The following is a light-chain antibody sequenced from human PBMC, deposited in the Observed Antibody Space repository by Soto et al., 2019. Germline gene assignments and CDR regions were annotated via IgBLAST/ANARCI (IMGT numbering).Light chain of an antibody. CDR3: QQRSNWPMYT. J-gene: IGKJ2*01. CDR1: QSVSSY. Sequence: EIVLTQSPATLSLSPGERATLSCRASQSVSSYLAWYQQKPGQAPRLLIYDASNRATGILARFSGSESGTDFTLTIRSLETEDFAVYYCQQRSNWPMYTFGQGTKLEIK. CDR2: DAS. V-gene: IGKV3-11*01.